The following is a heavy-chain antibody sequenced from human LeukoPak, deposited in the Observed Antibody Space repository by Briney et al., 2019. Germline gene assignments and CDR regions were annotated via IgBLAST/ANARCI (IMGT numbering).Heavy chain of an antibody. Sequence: SETLSLTCTVSGGSISSGSYYWSWIRQHPGKGLEWIGYIYYSGNTNYNPSLKSRVTISVDTSKNQFSLKLSSVTAADTAVYYCATDNSYGSGSYYTWGQGTLVTVSS. D-gene: IGHD3-10*01. CDR2: IYYSGNT. CDR1: GGSISSGSYY. V-gene: IGHV4-61*01. CDR3: ATDNSYGSGSYYT. J-gene: IGHJ4*02.